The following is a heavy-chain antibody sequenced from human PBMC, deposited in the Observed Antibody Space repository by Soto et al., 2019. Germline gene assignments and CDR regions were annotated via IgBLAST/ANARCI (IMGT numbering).Heavy chain of an antibody. V-gene: IGHV3-7*01. CDR1: GFTFNTYG. CDR2: IKQDGGEK. J-gene: IGHJ6*02. D-gene: IGHD6-13*01. Sequence: GGSLRLSCAASGFTFNTYGRSWVRHAPGKGLEWVANIKQDGGEKYYVDSVKGRFTVSRDNAKNSLYLQMNSLRAEDTAVYYCARIKGRIAPYGMDVWGQGTTVTVSS. CDR3: ARIKGRIAPYGMDV.